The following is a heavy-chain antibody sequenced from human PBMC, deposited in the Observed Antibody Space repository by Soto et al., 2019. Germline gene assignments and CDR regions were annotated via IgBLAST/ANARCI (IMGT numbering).Heavy chain of an antibody. V-gene: IGHV4-31*03. D-gene: IGHD2-2*02. J-gene: IGHJ5*02. Sequence: PSETLSLTCTVSGGSISSGGYDWSWISQHPGKGLEWIGYIYYSGSTYYNPSLKSRVTISVDTSKNQFSLKLSSVTAADTAVYYCASSRYCSSTSCYMSWFDPWGQGTLVTV. CDR1: GGSISSGGYD. CDR2: IYYSGST. CDR3: ASSRYCSSTSCYMSWFDP.